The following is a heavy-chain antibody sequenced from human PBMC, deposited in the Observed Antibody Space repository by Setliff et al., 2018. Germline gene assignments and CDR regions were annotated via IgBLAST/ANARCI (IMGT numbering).Heavy chain of an antibody. CDR2: ISGSGGMT. Sequence: GESLKISCAASGFPFSSYAMSWVRQAPGKGLEWVSGISGSGGMTYYADSVKGRFTISRDNSKNTLYLQMNSVRAEDAAVYYCTGSHRTVVTVRPYWGQGTLVTVSS. CDR3: TGSHRTVVTVRPY. V-gene: IGHV3-23*01. D-gene: IGHD2-21*02. CDR1: GFPFSSYA. J-gene: IGHJ4*02.